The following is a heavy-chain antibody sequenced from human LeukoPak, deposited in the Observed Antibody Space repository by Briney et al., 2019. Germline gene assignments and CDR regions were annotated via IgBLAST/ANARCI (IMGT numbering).Heavy chain of an antibody. Sequence: ASVKVSCKASGYTFTSYGISWVRQAPGQGLEWMEWISAYNGNTNYAQKLQGRVTMTTDTSTSTAYMELRSLRSDDTAVYYCARGNLYYYDSSGYYYWGQGTLVTVSS. CDR1: GYTFTSYG. CDR3: ARGNLYYYDSSGYYY. V-gene: IGHV1-18*04. D-gene: IGHD3-22*01. CDR2: ISAYNGNT. J-gene: IGHJ4*02.